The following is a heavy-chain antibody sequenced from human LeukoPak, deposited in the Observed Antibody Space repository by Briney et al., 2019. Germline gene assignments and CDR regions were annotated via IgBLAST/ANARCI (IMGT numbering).Heavy chain of an antibody. Sequence: GASVKVSCTASGYTFTSYYMHWVRHGPGQGLEWMGIINPSGGSTSYAQKFQGRVTMTRDTSTSTVYMELSSLRSEDTAVYYCARVVRGAYEGDYWGQGTLVTVSS. J-gene: IGHJ4*02. D-gene: IGHD3-10*01. V-gene: IGHV1-46*01. CDR3: ARVVRGAYEGDY. CDR2: INPSGGST. CDR1: GYTFTSYY.